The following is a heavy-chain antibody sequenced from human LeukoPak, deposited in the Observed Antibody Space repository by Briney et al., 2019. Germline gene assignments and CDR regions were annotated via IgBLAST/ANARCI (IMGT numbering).Heavy chain of an antibody. V-gene: IGHV3-21*04. J-gene: IGHJ4*02. CDR2: ISSSSSYI. CDR1: GFTFSSYS. D-gene: IGHD6-13*01. Sequence: PGGSLRLSCAASGFTFSSYSMNWVRQAPGKGLEWVSSISSSSSYIYYADSVKGRFTISRDNAKNSLYLQMNSLRAEDTAVYYCARLYSSSWTFDYWGQGTLVTVSS. CDR3: ARLYSSSWTFDY.